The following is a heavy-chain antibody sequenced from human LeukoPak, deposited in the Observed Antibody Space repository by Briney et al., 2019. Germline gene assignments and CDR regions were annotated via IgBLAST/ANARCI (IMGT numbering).Heavy chain of an antibody. D-gene: IGHD5-18*01. J-gene: IGHJ4*02. CDR1: GYSFTSYW. CDR3: ATSTGYSYGYSDY. CDR2: IYPGDSDT. Sequence: GESLKISCKGSGYSFTSYWIGWVRQMPGKGLEWMGIIYPGDSDTRYSPSFQGQVTISADKSISTAYVQWSSLKASDTAIYYCATSTGYSYGYSDYWGQGTLVTVSS. V-gene: IGHV5-51*01.